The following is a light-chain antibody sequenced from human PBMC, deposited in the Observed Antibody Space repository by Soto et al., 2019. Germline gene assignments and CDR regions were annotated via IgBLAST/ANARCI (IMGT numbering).Light chain of an antibody. CDR2: GAS. CDR3: QQYNNWPIT. J-gene: IGKJ5*01. CDR1: QRVSSGY. V-gene: IGKV3-20*01. Sequence: PGERASLSCRASQRVSSGYLAWYQQKPGQAPRLLIYGASNRATDIPDRFSGRGSGTDFTLTISRLEPEDFAVYYCQQYNNWPITFGQGTRLEIK.